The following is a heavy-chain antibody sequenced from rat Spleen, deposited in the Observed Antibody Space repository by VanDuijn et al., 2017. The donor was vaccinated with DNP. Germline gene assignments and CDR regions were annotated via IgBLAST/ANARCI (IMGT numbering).Heavy chain of an antibody. V-gene: IGHV5-7*01. J-gene: IGHJ3*01. Sequence: EVQLVESGGGLVQPGRSLKLSCAASRFTFSDYNMAWVRQAPKKGLEWVATISYDGGGTFYRDSVKGRFTISRDNAKNTLYLQMNRLRSEDTATYYCARGNNNYPYWSFDFWGHGTLVTVSS. CDR3: ARGNNNYPYWSFDF. CDR2: ISYDGGGT. CDR1: RFTFSDYN. D-gene: IGHD1-10*01.